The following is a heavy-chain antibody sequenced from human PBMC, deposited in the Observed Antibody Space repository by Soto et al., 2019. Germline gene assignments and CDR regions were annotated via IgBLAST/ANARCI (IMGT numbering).Heavy chain of an antibody. CDR3: ARGRGYSYGLDP. Sequence: SETLSLTCAVSGGSISSSYWWSWIRQPPGEGLEWIGFISYSGTTSYSPSLKSRVAISLDTSKNQFSLSLSSVTAADTAVYYCARGRGYSYGLDPWGQGTLVTVSS. CDR2: ISYSGTT. CDR1: GGSISSSYW. D-gene: IGHD5-18*01. V-gene: IGHV4-30-4*01. J-gene: IGHJ5*02.